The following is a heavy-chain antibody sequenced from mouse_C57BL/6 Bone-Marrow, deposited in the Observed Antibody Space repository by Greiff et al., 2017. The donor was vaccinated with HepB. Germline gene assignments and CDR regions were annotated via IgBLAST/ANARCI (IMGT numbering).Heavy chain of an antibody. V-gene: IGHV1-69*01. Sequence: QVQLQQPGAELVMPGASVKLSCKASGYTFTSYWMHWVKQRPGQGLEWIGEIDPSDSYTNYNQKFKGKSTLTVDKSSSTAYMQLSSLTSEDSAVYYCARRIECNADYYAMDYWGQGTSVTVSS. CDR1: GYTFTSYW. CDR3: ARRIECNADYYAMDY. J-gene: IGHJ4*01. D-gene: IGHD2-1*01. CDR2: IDPSDSYT.